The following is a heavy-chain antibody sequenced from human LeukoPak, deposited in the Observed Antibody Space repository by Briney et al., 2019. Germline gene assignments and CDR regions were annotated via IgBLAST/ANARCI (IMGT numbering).Heavy chain of an antibody. CDR3: ARVVPAALGTSGAFDI. J-gene: IGHJ3*02. CDR2: INAGNGNT. V-gene: IGHV1-3*01. D-gene: IGHD2-2*01. Sequence: ASVKVSCKASGYTFTSYAMHCVRQAPGQRLEWMGWINAGNGNTKYSQKFQGRVTITRDTSASTAYMELSSLRSEDTAVYYCARVVPAALGTSGAFDIWGQGTMVTVSS. CDR1: GYTFTSYA.